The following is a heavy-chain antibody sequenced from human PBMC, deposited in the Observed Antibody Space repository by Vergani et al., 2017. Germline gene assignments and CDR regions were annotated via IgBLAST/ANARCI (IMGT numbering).Heavy chain of an antibody. CDR2: IYYSGST. J-gene: IGHJ4*02. D-gene: IGHD1-26*01. CDR3: ARVGATTFFDY. CDR1: GGSISSSSYY. V-gene: IGHV4-39*01. Sequence: QLQLQESCPGLVKPSETLSLTCTVSGGSISSSSYYWGWIRQPPGKGLEWIGSIYYSGSTYYNPSLKSRVTISVDTSKNQFSLKLSSVTAADTAVYYCARVGATTFFDYWGQGTLVTVSS.